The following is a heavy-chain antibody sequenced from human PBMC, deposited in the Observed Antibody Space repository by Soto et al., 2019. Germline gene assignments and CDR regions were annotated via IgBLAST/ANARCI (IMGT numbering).Heavy chain of an antibody. D-gene: IGHD6-19*01. V-gene: IGHV4-34*01. CDR3: ASGHSSGILAY. Sequence: PSETLSLTCAVYGGSFSGYYWGWIRQPPGKGLEWIGEINHSGSTNYNPSLKSRVTISVDTSKNQFSLKLSSVTAADTAVYYCASGHSSGILAYWAQGTLVTVS. CDR1: GGSFSGYY. J-gene: IGHJ4*02. CDR2: INHSGST.